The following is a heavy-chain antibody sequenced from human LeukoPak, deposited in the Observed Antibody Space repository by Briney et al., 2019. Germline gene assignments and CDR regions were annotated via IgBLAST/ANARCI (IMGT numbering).Heavy chain of an antibody. CDR2: LNTSGGST. J-gene: IGHJ4*02. V-gene: IGHV1-46*01. CDR3: ARRASGGYYAPFDY. Sequence: ASVKVSCKASVYTFTTYYLHWVRQAPGQGLEWMGILNTSGGSTTYAQKFQGRVTMTRDTSTSTVYMELSSLRSEDTAVYYCARRASGGYYAPFDYWGQGTLVTVAS. D-gene: IGHD1-26*01. CDR1: VYTFTTYY.